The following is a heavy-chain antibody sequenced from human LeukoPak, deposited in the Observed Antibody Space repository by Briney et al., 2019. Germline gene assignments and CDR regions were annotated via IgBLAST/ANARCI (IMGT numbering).Heavy chain of an antibody. D-gene: IGHD5-12*01. CDR2: ISGSGGGT. Sequence: HTGGSLRLSCAGSGFTFSSNVMSWVRQAPGKGLEWVSAISGSGGGTYYADSVKGRFTISRDNSKNTLYMQMSSLRAEDTAVYYCAKGRSAYDFDYWGQGTLVTVSS. J-gene: IGHJ4*02. V-gene: IGHV3-23*01. CDR1: GFTFSSNV. CDR3: AKGRSAYDFDY.